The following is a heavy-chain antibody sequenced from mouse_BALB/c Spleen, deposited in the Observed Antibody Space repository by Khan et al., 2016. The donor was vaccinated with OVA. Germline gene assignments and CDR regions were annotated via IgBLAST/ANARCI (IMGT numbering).Heavy chain of an antibody. Sequence: QIQLVQSGPELKKPGETVKISCKASGYTFTSYGMNWVKQSPGKALKWMGWINTYTGEPKYADDFKGRFAFSLENSASTAYLQINNLNNEDQATDFCARPPYFAYTLDHWGQGTSVTVSS. CDR1: GYTFTSYG. CDR2: INTYTGEP. V-gene: IGHV9-1*02. CDR3: ARPPYFAYTLDH. D-gene: IGHD2-10*01. J-gene: IGHJ4*01.